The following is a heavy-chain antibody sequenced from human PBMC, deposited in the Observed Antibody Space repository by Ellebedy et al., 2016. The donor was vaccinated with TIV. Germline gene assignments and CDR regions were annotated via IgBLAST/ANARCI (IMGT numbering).Heavy chain of an antibody. V-gene: IGHV4-59*01. CDR3: ARAQGYYDSSGTPSWYFDL. D-gene: IGHD3-22*01. Sequence: SETLSLTCTVSGASISSYSWSWIRQPPGKGLEWIGYFYHSGGPTYNPSLKSRVTISKDTSKNQFSLILTSVTAADTAVYYCARAQGYYDSSGTPSWYFDLWGRGTPVTVSS. CDR1: GASISSYS. J-gene: IGHJ2*01. CDR2: FYHSGGP.